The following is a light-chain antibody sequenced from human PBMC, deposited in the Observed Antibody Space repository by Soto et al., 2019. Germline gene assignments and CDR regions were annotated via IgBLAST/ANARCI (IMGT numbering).Light chain of an antibody. V-gene: IGLV2-23*03. CDR1: SSDVGSYNL. J-gene: IGLJ2*01. CDR2: EGS. CDR3: CSYAGSGTFVL. Sequence: QSALTQPASVSGSPGQSITISCTGTSSDVGSYNLVSWYQQHPGKAPKLMIYEGSKRPSGVSNRFSGSKSGNTASLTISGLQAEDEADYYCCSYAGSGTFVLFGGGTKLTVL.